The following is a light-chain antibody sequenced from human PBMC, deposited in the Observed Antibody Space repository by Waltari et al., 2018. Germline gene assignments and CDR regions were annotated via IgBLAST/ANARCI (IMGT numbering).Light chain of an antibody. J-gene: IGLJ2*01. Sequence: SYELTQPSSVSVSPGQTARITCSGDLLAKKKARWFQQKPGQAPVLVIYKDSERPSGIPARFSGSSSGTTVTLTISGAQVEDEADYYCYSAADNNLVFGGGTKLTVL. V-gene: IGLV3-27*01. CDR2: KDS. CDR3: YSAADNNLV. CDR1: LLAKKK.